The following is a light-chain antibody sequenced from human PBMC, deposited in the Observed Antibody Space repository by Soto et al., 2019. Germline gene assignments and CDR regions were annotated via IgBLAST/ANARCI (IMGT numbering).Light chain of an antibody. CDR2: GNT. V-gene: IGLV1-40*01. CDR1: SSNIGAGYD. J-gene: IGLJ2*01. CDR3: QSYDSSALVV. Sequence: QAVVTQPPSVSGAPGQRVTISCTGSSSNIGAGYDVHWYQQLPGTAPKLLIYGNTNRPSGIPVRFSGSNSGTSASLAITGLQAADEADYYCQSYDSSALVVFGGGTKLTVL.